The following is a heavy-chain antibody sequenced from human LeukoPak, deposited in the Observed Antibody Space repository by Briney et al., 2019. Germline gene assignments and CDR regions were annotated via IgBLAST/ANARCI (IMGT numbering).Heavy chain of an antibody. CDR1: ADSLSSGGHY. V-gene: IGHV4-31*03. Sequence: SETLSLTCTVSADSLSSGGHYWAWIRQFPGKGLESIGFIHHSGRSRHNPSLKDRVAISVDTSRKQFALKLSSVTAADTAVYYCARQGDSSSWSYFDYWGQGTLVTVSS. J-gene: IGHJ4*02. CDR2: IHHSGRS. D-gene: IGHD6-13*01. CDR3: ARQGDSSSWSYFDY.